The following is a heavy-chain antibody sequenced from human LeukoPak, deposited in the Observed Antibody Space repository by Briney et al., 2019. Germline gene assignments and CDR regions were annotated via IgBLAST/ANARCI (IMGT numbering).Heavy chain of an antibody. CDR2: IYSGGST. CDR3: AREEGSGSYYKSTDAFDI. Sequence: PGGSLRLSCAASGFTVSSNYMSWVRQAPGKGLEWVSVIYSGGSTYYADSVKGRFTISRDNSKNTLYLQMNSLRAEDTAVYYCAREEGSGSYYKSTDAFDIWGQGTMVTVSS. J-gene: IGHJ3*02. V-gene: IGHV3-53*01. CDR1: GFTVSSNY. D-gene: IGHD3-10*01.